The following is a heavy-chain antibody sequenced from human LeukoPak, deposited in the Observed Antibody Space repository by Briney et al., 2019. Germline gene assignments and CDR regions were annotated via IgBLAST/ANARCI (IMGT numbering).Heavy chain of an antibody. D-gene: IGHD1-26*01. J-gene: IGHJ5*02. V-gene: IGHV4-4*02. CDR3: ARDRGWEPRFDP. CDR2: IYHSGTT. Sequence: SETLSLTCTVSGGSIDSSYWWSWVRQTPEKGLEWIGEIYHSGTTNYNPSLKSRVSMSVDTSKKQLSLQLSRLRSDDTAVYYCARDRGWEPRFDPWGQGTLVAVSS. CDR1: GGSIDSSYW.